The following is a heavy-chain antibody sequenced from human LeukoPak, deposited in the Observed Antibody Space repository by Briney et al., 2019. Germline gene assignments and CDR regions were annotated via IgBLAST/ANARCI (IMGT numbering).Heavy chain of an antibody. V-gene: IGHV3-66*01. CDR3: ARGKGEYSSSAGEFDY. CDR2: IYSGGST. J-gene: IGHJ4*02. D-gene: IGHD6-6*01. Sequence: GGSLRLSCAASGFTVSSNYMSWVRQAPGKGLEWVSLIYSGGSTYYADSVKGRFTISRDNSKNTLYLQMNSLRAADTAVYYCARGKGEYSSSAGEFDYWGQGTLVTVSS. CDR1: GFTVSSNY.